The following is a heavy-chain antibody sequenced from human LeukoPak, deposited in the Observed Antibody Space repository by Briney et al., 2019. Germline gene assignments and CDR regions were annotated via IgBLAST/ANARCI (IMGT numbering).Heavy chain of an antibody. CDR1: GFTFSNYW. D-gene: IGHD3-10*01. CDR2: IRQDGSDK. J-gene: IGHJ4*02. Sequence: PGGSLRLSCVVSGFTFSNYWMSWVRQAPGKGLEWVATIRQDGSDKYFLDSVRGRFTISRDNAENSLYLQMNSLRGEDTAVYYCARDKGFGGSSFDYWGQGTLVPVSS. V-gene: IGHV3-7*01. CDR3: ARDKGFGGSSFDY.